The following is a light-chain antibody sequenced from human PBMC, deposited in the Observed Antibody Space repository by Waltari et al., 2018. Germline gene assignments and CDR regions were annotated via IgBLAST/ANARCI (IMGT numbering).Light chain of an antibody. CDR2: DAA. CDR3: QQRGSWPRVT. V-gene: IGKV3-11*01. J-gene: IGKJ5*01. CDR1: QSVSSY. Sequence: ENVLTQSPATLSLSPGERATLSCRASQSVSSYLAWYQQKPGQAPRLLIYDAANRAPRIPARFSGSGSGTDFTLTISSLEPEDFAVYYCQQRGSWPRVTFGQGTRLEIK.